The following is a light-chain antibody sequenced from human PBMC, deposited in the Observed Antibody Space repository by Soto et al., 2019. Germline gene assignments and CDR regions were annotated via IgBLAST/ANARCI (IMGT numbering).Light chain of an antibody. CDR3: QHADSFPLIT. Sequence: DIQMTQSPSTLSASVGDRVIITCRTSQSISNYLNWYQHKPGKAPKLLIYAASSLQSGVPSRFSGSGSGTDFTLTISSLQPEDFATYYCQHADSFPLITFGQGTRLEIK. CDR2: AAS. CDR1: QSISNY. V-gene: IGKV1-39*01. J-gene: IGKJ5*01.